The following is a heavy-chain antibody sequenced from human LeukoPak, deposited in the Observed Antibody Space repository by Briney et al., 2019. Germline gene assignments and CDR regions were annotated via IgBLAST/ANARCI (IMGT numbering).Heavy chain of an antibody. Sequence: PSETLSLTCTVSGGSISSSSYYWGWIRQPPGKGLEWIGSIYYSGSTNYNPSLKSRVTISVDTSKNQFSLKLSSVIAADTAVYYCARNDYSGTHWYFDLWGRGTLVTVSS. D-gene: IGHD4-23*01. V-gene: IGHV4-39*07. CDR1: GGSISSSSYY. CDR3: ARNDYSGTHWYFDL. CDR2: IYYSGST. J-gene: IGHJ2*01.